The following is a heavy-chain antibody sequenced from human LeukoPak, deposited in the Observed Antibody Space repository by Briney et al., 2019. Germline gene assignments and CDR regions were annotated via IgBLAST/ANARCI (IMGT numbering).Heavy chain of an antibody. Sequence: GGSLRLSCAASGFIFSSYWMQWVRQAPGKGLVWVSHINSDGSSTSYADSVKGRFTISRDNAKNTLYLQMNSLRAEDTAVYYCARILGAAAGTIDYWGQGTLVTVSS. J-gene: IGHJ4*02. V-gene: IGHV3-74*01. D-gene: IGHD6-13*01. CDR3: ARILGAAAGTIDY. CDR1: GFIFSSYW. CDR2: INSDGSST.